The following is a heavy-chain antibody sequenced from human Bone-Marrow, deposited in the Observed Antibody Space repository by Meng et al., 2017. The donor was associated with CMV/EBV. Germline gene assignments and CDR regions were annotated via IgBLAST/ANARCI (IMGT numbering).Heavy chain of an antibody. Sequence: LSLTCAASEFTFSNFAMSWVRQAPGRGLAWVSAITGSGGSTYYADSVKGRFTVSRDNSKNTLYLQMNSLRAEDTAVYYCAKAFSASWYREYYDDWGQGTLVTVSS. CDR3: AKAFSASWYREYYDD. J-gene: IGHJ4*02. V-gene: IGHV3-23*01. D-gene: IGHD6-13*01. CDR2: ITGSGGST. CDR1: EFTFSNFA.